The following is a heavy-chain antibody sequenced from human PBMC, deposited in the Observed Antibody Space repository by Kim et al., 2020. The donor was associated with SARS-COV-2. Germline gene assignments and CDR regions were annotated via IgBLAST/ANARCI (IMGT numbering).Heavy chain of an antibody. CDR3: ARHKLRSIWFGVLGDFDS. CDR2: LYYSGTT. V-gene: IGHV4-39*01. J-gene: IGHJ4*02. CDR1: GASIDSSDSY. Sequence: SETLSLTCTVSGASIDSSDSYWGWIRQPPGKGLEWIGSLYYSGTTYYNPSLKSRVTISADTARNQFSLKMTSATAADTALYYCARHKLRSIWFGVLGDFDSWGQGTLVAVSS. D-gene: IGHD3-10*01.